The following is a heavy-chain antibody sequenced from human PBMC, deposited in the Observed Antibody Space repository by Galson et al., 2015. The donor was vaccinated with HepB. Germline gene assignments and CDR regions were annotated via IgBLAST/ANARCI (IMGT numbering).Heavy chain of an antibody. CDR3: AHIAARDGDY. CDR1: GFSLSTSGVG. J-gene: IGHJ3*01. Sequence: PALVKPTQTLALTCTFSGFSLSTSGVGVGWIRQPPGKALEWLAVIYWDNDKRYSPSLKNRLTITKDTSKDQVVLTMTNMDPVDTATYYCAHIAARDGDYWGPGTMVTVSS. D-gene: IGHD4-17*01. CDR2: IYWDNDK. V-gene: IGHV2-5*02.